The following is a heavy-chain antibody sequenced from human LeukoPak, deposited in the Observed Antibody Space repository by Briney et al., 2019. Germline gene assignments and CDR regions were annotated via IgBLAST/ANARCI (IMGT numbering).Heavy chain of an antibody. V-gene: IGHV3-7*05. CDR2: IKEDGSAK. J-gene: IGHJ6*02. Sequence: GGSLRLSCAASGFIFSSYWMNWVRQAPGKGLEWVANIKEDGSAKYYVDSVKGRFTIPRDNAKNSLYLQMNSLRAEDTAVYYCVMDMDVWGQGTTVTVSS. CDR3: VMDMDV. CDR1: GFIFSSYW.